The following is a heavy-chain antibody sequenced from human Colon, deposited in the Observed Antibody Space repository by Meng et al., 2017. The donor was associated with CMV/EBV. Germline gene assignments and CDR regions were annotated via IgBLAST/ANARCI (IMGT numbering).Heavy chain of an antibody. V-gene: IGHV3-23*01. CDR2: ISASGGNA. D-gene: IGHD1-26*01. CDR1: GITVSRFY. J-gene: IGHJ6*02. Sequence: GESLKISCAASGITVSRFYMTWVRQAPGKGLEWVAGISASGGNAYHADTVKGRFTISRDNSKNILYLQMNSLRAEDTALYYCAKEAVVGAPGRYQGMDVWGQGTTVTVSS. CDR3: AKEAVVGAPGRYQGMDV.